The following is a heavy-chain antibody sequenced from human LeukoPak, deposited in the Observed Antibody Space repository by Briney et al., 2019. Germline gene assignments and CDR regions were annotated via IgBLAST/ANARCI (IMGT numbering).Heavy chain of an antibody. CDR3: AKTGGLQFDP. CDR2: ISGSGGST. D-gene: IGHD3-10*01. CDR1: GFTFSSYA. Sequence: GGSLRPSCAASGFTFSSYAMSWVRQASGKGLEWVSAISGSGGSTYYADSVKGRFTISRDNSKNTLYLQMNSLRAEDTAVYYCAKTGGLQFDPWGQGTLVTVSS. V-gene: IGHV3-23*01. J-gene: IGHJ5*02.